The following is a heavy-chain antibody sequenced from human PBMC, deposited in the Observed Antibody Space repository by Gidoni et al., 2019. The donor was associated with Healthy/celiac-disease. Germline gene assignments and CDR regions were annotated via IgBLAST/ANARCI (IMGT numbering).Heavy chain of an antibody. Sequence: QVQLVQSGAEVKKPGASVKVSCKASGYTFTSYAMHWVRQAPGQRLEWMGWINAGNGNTKYSQKFQGRVTITRDTSASTAYMELSSLRSEDTAVYYCAVGTLSDSVTNLYYGMDVWGQGTTVTVSS. V-gene: IGHV1-3*01. J-gene: IGHJ6*02. CDR2: INAGNGNT. CDR3: AVGTLSDSVTNLYYGMDV. D-gene: IGHD1-26*01. CDR1: GYTFTSYA.